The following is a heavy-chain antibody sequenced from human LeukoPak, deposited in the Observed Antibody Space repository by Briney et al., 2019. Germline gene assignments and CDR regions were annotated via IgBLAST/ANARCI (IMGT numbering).Heavy chain of an antibody. CDR1: GGSISSYY. CDR3: ARDPGYYDSSGYYYPYYFDY. Sequence: PSETLSLTCTVSGGSISSYYWSWIRQPPGKGLEWIGYIYYSGSTNYNPSLKSRVTISVDTSKNQFSLKLSSVTAADTAVYYCARDPGYYDSSGYYYPYYFDYWGQGTLVTVSS. D-gene: IGHD3-22*01. V-gene: IGHV4-59*01. J-gene: IGHJ4*02. CDR2: IYYSGST.